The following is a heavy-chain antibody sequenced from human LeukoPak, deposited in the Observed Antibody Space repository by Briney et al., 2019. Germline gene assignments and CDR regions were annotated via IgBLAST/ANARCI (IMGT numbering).Heavy chain of an antibody. CDR2: ISYDGSNK. J-gene: IGHJ4*02. CDR1: GFTFSSYA. V-gene: IGHV3-30-3*01. D-gene: IGHD1-26*01. Sequence: PGGSLRLSCAASGFTFSSYAMHWVRQAPGKGLEWVVVISYDGSNKYYADSVKGRFTISRDNSKNTLYLQMNSLRAEDTAVYYCARSLVGAFDYWGQGTLVTVSS. CDR3: ARSLVGAFDY.